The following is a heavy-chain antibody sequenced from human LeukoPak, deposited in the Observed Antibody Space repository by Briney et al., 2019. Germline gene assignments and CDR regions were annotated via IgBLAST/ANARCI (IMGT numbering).Heavy chain of an antibody. Sequence: SETLSLTCGVYGGSFSGYYWTWIRQPPGEGLEWIGEINHSGSTNYNPSLKSRVTISVDTSKNRFSLKLSSVTAADTAVYYCARGLPFPRLAEFEYWGQGTLVTVSS. D-gene: IGHD6-19*01. CDR1: GGSFSGYY. J-gene: IGHJ4*02. CDR3: ARGLPFPRLAEFEY. V-gene: IGHV4-34*01. CDR2: INHSGST.